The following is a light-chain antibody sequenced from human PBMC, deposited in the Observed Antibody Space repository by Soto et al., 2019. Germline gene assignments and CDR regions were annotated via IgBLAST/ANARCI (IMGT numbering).Light chain of an antibody. CDR1: SSDVGGYNY. V-gene: IGLV2-8*01. J-gene: IGLJ1*01. Sequence: QSVRTQPPSASGSPGQSVTISCTGTSSDVGGYNYVSWYQHHPGKAPKLMIYEVSKRPSGVPDRFSGSKSGNTASLTVSGLQAEDEADYYCSSYTGSDNYVFGTGTKVTVL. CDR3: SSYTGSDNYV. CDR2: EVS.